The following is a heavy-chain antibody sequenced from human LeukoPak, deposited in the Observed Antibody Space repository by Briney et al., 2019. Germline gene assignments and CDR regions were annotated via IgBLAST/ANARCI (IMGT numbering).Heavy chain of an antibody. D-gene: IGHD3-3*01. CDR2: IIPILGIA. V-gene: IGHV1-69*10. J-gene: IGHJ4*02. CDR3: ARDLGAPGAGYDFWTYYFDY. CDR1: GGTFSGYA. Sequence: GASVTVSCKASGGTFSGYAISWVRQAPGQGLEWMGRIIPILGIANYAQKFQGRVTITADKSTSTAYMELSSLRSEDTAVYYCARDLGAPGAGYDFWTYYFDYWGQGTLVTVSS.